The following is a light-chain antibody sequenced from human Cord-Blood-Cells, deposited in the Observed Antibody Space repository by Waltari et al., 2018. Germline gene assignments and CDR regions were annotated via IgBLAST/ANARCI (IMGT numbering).Light chain of an antibody. CDR2: EVS. Sequence: QSALTQPPSASGSPGQSVTISCPGTSSDVGGYNYVAWYQQHPAKAPKLIIFEVSKRPAGVPDRFSVSTSGNTAALTVSGLQAEDEADYYCSSYAGSNNWVFGGGTKLTVL. CDR1: SSDVGGYNY. J-gene: IGLJ3*02. CDR3: SSYAGSNNWV. V-gene: IGLV2-8*01.